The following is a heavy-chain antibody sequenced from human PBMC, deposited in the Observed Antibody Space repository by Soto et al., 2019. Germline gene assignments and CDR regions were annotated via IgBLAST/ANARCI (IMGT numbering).Heavy chain of an antibody. V-gene: IGHV4-59*01. Sequence: SETLSLTCTVSGGSMSSCYWSWIRQPPGKGLEWIGYIYYSGSTNYNPSLKRRVTISVDTSKNQFYLKLSSVTAADTAVYYCARDISCGYWGQGTLVTVSS. J-gene: IGHJ4*02. CDR3: ARDISCGY. CDR2: IYYSGST. CDR1: GGSMSSCY.